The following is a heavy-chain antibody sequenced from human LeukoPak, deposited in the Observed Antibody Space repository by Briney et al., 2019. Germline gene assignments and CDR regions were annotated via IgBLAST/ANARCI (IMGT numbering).Heavy chain of an antibody. CDR3: ARDHLSVGATDY. CDR1: DDSITMYY. Sequence: PSETLSLTCTVSDDSITMYYWGWIRQPPGKGLEWIGSIYYSGSTYYNPSLKSRVTISVDTSKNQFSLKLSSVTAADTAVYYCARDHLSVGATDYWGQGTLVTVSS. CDR2: IYYSGST. D-gene: IGHD1-26*01. J-gene: IGHJ4*02. V-gene: IGHV4-39*07.